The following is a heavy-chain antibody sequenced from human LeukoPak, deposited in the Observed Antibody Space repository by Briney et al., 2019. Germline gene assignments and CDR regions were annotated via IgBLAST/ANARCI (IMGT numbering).Heavy chain of an antibody. CDR1: GFTFSSYA. CDR3: AKGSGYDFYYYYYMDV. Sequence: GGSLRLSCAASGFTFSSYAMSWVRQAPGKGLEWVSAISGSGGSTYYADSVKGRFTISRDNSKNTLYLQMNSLRAEDTAVYYCAKGSGYDFYYYYYMDVWGKGTTVTVS. V-gene: IGHV3-23*01. D-gene: IGHD5-12*01. CDR2: ISGSGGST. J-gene: IGHJ6*03.